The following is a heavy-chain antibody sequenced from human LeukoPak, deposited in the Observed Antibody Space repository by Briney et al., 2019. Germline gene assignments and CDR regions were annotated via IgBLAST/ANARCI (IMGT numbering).Heavy chain of an antibody. CDR1: GGTFSSYA. D-gene: IGHD1-1*01. CDR3: ARGMPPSTSKVPLSY. V-gene: IGHV1-69*13. J-gene: IGHJ4*02. Sequence: ASVKVSCKASGGTFSSYAISWVRQAPGQGLEWMGGIIPIFGTANYAQKFQGRVTITADESTSTAYMELSSLRSEDTAVYYCARGMPPSTSKVPLSYWGQGTLVTVSS. CDR2: IIPIFGTA.